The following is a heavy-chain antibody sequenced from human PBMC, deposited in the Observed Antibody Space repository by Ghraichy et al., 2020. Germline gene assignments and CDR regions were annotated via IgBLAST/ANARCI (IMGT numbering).Heavy chain of an antibody. J-gene: IGHJ5*02. D-gene: IGHD3-3*01. CDR2: ISGSGGST. V-gene: IGHV3-23*01. CDR3: ATGFFGVVIIRGYWFDP. CDR1: GFTFSSYA. Sequence: LSLTCAASGFTFSSYAMSWVRQAPGKGLEWVSAISGSGGSTYYADSVKGRFTISRDNSKNTLYLQMNSLRAEDTAVYYCATGFFGVVIIRGYWFDPWGQGTLVTVSS.